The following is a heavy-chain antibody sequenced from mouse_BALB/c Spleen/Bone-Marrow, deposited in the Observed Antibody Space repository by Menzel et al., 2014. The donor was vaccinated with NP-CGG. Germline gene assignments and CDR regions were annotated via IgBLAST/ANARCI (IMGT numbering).Heavy chain of an antibody. Sequence: EVKLVESGPGLVKPSQSLSLTCTVTGYSITSDYACNWIRQFPGNKLEWMGYISYSGSTSYNPSLKSRISISRDTSKNQFFLQLNSVTTEDTATYYCARNYGYLYALDYWGQGTSVTVSS. D-gene: IGHD1-2*01. V-gene: IGHV3-2*02. CDR2: ISYSGST. J-gene: IGHJ4*01. CDR3: ARNYGYLYALDY. CDR1: GYSITSDYA.